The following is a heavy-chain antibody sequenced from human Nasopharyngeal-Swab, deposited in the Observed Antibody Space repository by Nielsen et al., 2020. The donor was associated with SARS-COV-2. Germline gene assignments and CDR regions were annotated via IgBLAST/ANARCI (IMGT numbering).Heavy chain of an antibody. CDR3: ALAVYDYIDY. CDR2: ISYDGSNK. Sequence: GASLQISCAASGFTFSSYGMHWVRQAPGKGLEWVAVISYDGSNKYYADSVKGRFTISRDNSKNTLYLQMNSLRAEDTAVYYCALAVYDYIDYWGQGTLVTVSS. D-gene: IGHD5/OR15-5a*01. J-gene: IGHJ4*02. V-gene: IGHV3-30*03. CDR1: GFTFSSYG.